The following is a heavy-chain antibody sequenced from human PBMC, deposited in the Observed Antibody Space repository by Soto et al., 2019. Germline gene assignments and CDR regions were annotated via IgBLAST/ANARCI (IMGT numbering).Heavy chain of an antibody. CDR3: AREGKYRGDAFDI. CDR2: IYYSGST. J-gene: IGHJ3*02. D-gene: IGHD5-18*01. Sequence: SQTLCLTWTVSGGSISSLGYYWLLNRQHPGKGLEWIGYIYYSGSTNYNPSLKSRVTISVDTSKNQFSLKLSSVTAADTAVYYCAREGKYRGDAFDIWGQGTMVTVSS. V-gene: IGHV4-61*08. CDR1: GGSISSLGYY.